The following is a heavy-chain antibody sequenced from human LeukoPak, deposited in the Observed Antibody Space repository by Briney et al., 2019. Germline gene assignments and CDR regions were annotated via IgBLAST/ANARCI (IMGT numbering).Heavy chain of an antibody. CDR2: INQEESEN. CDR1: EFTFSDYW. J-gene: IGHJ4*02. CDR3: ARDGFVGPADY. V-gene: IGHV3-7*01. D-gene: IGHD2-2*01. Sequence: GGPQRLSCAASEFTFSDYWMNWLRQAPGKGAEGVANINQEESENRHVNAVMCRFNIYRDDDKNSPILQINSLGVEYTAVCYCARDGFVGPADYWGQGTLVTVSS.